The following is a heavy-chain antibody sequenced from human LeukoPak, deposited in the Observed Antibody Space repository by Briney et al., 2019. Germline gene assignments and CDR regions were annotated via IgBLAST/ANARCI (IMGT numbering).Heavy chain of an antibody. CDR2: IYYSGST. J-gene: IGHJ4*02. CDR1: GGSISSYY. Sequence: SETLSLTCTVSGGSISSYYWSWIRQPPGKGLEWIGYIYYSGSTNYNPSLKSRVTISVDTSKNQFSLKLSSVTAADTAVYYCARVQGSGWSYYFDYWGQGTLVTVSS. D-gene: IGHD6-19*01. V-gene: IGHV4-59*01. CDR3: ARVQGSGWSYYFDY.